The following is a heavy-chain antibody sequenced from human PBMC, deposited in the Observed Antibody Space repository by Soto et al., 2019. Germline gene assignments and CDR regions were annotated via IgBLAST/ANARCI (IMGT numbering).Heavy chain of an antibody. V-gene: IGHV3-48*01. D-gene: IGHD3-22*01. CDR2: ITSTSTTI. CDR3: ARAQYYYDSSGSYSEFFQH. CDR1: GFPFSSFS. J-gene: IGHJ1*01. Sequence: DVQLVESGGGLVQPGGSLRLSCAASGFPFSSFSMNWVRQARGKGLEWVSFITSTSTTICYADSVKGRFTISRDNAKNSLFLQMNSLRADDTAVYYCARAQYYYDSSGSYSEFFQHWGQGTLVTVSS.